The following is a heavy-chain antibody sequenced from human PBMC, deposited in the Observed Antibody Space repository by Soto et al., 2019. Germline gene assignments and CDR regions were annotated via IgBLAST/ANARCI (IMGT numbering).Heavy chain of an antibody. V-gene: IGHV1-24*01. CDR2: FDPEDGET. D-gene: IGHD5-12*01. Sequence: ASVKVSCKVSGYTLTELSIHWVRQAPGKRLEWMGGFDPEDGETIYAQKFQGRVTMTEDTSTDTAYMELSSLRSEDTAVYYCATATSWLRYYYYYGMDVWGQGTTVTVSS. J-gene: IGHJ6*02. CDR3: ATATSWLRYYYYYGMDV. CDR1: GYTLTELS.